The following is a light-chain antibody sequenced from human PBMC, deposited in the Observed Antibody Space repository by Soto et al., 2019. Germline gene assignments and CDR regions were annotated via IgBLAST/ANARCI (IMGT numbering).Light chain of an antibody. J-gene: IGLJ1*01. CDR3: SSYTSTSTLNV. CDR1: RRYLGGYSY. V-gene: IGLV2-14*03. Sequence: ALSQPSPRARFPWQLITLSFTVTRRYLGGYSYDSWYQHHPGKAPKPMIYDVKNRPPGVSNRVCGSKSTNTASLTISGLQAEDEADYYCSSYTSTSTLNVFGTGTKVTVL. CDR2: DVK.